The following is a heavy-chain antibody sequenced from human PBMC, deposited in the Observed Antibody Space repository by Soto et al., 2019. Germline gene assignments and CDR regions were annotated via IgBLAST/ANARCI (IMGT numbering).Heavy chain of an antibody. D-gene: IGHD3-10*01. Sequence: QVQLQESGPGLVKPSQTLSLTCTVSGGSISSGDYYWSWIRQPPGNVLEWIGYIYYSGSTYYNPSLQSRVTISVDTSKNQFSLKLSSVTAADTAVYYCARAQGSGFLVSWGQGTLVTVSS. CDR3: ARAQGSGFLVS. CDR1: GGSISSGDYY. J-gene: IGHJ4*02. V-gene: IGHV4-30-4*01. CDR2: IYYSGST.